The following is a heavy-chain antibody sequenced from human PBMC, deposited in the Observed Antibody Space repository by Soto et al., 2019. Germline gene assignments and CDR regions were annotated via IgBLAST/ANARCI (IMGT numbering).Heavy chain of an antibody. CDR3: ARQGRNTKIVLVKHYAADF. CDR2: ICYDGTT. J-gene: IGHJ6*02. Sequence: ASETPSPPRPVSRGSISRTRYHLAWVRPPPRKGLEWIGAICYDGTTYYTESLKSRVSISVDTSKNQFSLKLNSVTAADTAVYFCARQGRNTKIVLVKHYAADFWGQGTAVTVSS. V-gene: IGHV4-39*01. CDR1: RGSISRTRYH. D-gene: IGHD3-22*01.